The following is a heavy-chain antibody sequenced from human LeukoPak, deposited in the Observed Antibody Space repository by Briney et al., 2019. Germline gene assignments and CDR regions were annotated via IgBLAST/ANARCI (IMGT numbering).Heavy chain of an antibody. CDR3: ARDHSSGWYNVYAFDI. CDR1: GFTFSSYW. J-gene: IGHJ3*02. Sequence: GRSLRLSCAASGFTFSSYWMSWVRQAPGKGQDLVANIKQDGSEKYYVDSVKGRFTISRDNAKNSLYLQMNSLRAEDTAVYYCARDHSSGWYNVYAFDIWGQGTMVTVSS. V-gene: IGHV3-7*01. D-gene: IGHD6-19*01. CDR2: IKQDGSEK.